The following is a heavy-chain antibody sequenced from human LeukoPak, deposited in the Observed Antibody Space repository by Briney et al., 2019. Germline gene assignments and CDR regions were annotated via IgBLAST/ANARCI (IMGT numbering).Heavy chain of an antibody. D-gene: IGHD2-15*01. CDR3: ATVVAKWYYFDY. J-gene: IGHJ4*02. Sequence: ASVKVSCKASGYTFTSYGSSWVRQAPGQGLEWMGWISAYNGNTNYAQKLQGRVTMTTDTSTSTAYMELRSLRSDDTAVYYCATVVAKWYYFDYWGQGTLVTVSS. V-gene: IGHV1-18*01. CDR1: GYTFTSYG. CDR2: ISAYNGNT.